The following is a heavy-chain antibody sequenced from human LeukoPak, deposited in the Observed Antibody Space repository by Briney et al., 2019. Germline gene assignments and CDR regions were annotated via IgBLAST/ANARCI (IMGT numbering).Heavy chain of an antibody. J-gene: IGHJ4*02. CDR2: IYHSGST. Sequence: NPSQTLSLTCTVSGGSISSGGYYWSWIRQPPGKGLEWIGYIYHSGSTYYNPSLKSRVTISVDRSKNQFSLKLSSVTAADTAVYYCARMTDGYNIFDYWGQGTLVTVSS. D-gene: IGHD5-24*01. CDR3: ARMTDGYNIFDY. CDR1: GGSISSGGYY. V-gene: IGHV4-30-2*01.